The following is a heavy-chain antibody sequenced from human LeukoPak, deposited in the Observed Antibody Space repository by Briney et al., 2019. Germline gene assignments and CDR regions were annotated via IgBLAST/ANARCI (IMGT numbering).Heavy chain of an antibody. Sequence: ASVKVSCKASGYTFTSYGINWVRQATGQGLEWMGWMNPNSGNTGYAQKFQGRVTMTRNTSISTAYMELSSLRSEDTAVYYCARGRYSNGGFDYWGQGTLVTASS. CDR3: ARGRYSNGGFDY. V-gene: IGHV1-8*01. CDR2: MNPNSGNT. J-gene: IGHJ4*02. CDR1: GYTFTSYG. D-gene: IGHD6-19*01.